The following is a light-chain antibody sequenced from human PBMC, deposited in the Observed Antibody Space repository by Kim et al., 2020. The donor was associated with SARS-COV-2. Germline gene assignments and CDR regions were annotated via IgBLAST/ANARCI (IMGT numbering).Light chain of an antibody. CDR1: RGRIASNY. Sequence: NTVTISCTRSRGRIASNYVQWYQQRPGSSPTTVIYEDSQRPSGVPDRFSGSIDSSSNSASLTISGLKTGDEADYYCQSYDSSNHWVFGGGTQLTVL. V-gene: IGLV6-57*01. CDR3: QSYDSSNHWV. CDR2: EDS. J-gene: IGLJ3*02.